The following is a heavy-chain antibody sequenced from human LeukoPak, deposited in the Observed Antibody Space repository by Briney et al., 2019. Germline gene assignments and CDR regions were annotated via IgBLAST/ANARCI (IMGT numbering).Heavy chain of an antibody. CDR3: ARADTTIVGALEYYMDV. V-gene: IGHV3-21*01. CDR2: ISSSSSYI. Sequence: GGSLRLSCAASGFTFSSYSMSWVRQAPGKGLEWVSSISSSSSYIYYADSVKGRFTISRDNAKNSLYLQMNSLRAEDTAVYYCARADTTIVGALEYYMDVWGKGTTVTVSS. J-gene: IGHJ6*03. D-gene: IGHD1-26*01. CDR1: GFTFSSYS.